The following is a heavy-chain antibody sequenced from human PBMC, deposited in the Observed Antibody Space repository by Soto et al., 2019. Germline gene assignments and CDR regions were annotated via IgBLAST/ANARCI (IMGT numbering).Heavy chain of an antibody. J-gene: IGHJ5*02. Sequence: PSETLSLTCTVSGGSISSGGYYWSWIRQHPGKGLEWIGYIYYSGSTYYNPSLKSRVTISVDTSKNQFSLKLSSVTAADTAVYYCARDRRLLPPPWGWFDPWGQGTLVTVSS. CDR3: ARDRRLLPPPWGWFDP. V-gene: IGHV4-31*03. D-gene: IGHD3-16*01. CDR2: IYYSGST. CDR1: GGSISSGGYY.